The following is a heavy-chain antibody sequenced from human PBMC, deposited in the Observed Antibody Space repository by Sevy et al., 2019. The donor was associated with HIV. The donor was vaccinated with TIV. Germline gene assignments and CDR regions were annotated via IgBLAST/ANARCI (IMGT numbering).Heavy chain of an antibody. V-gene: IGHV4-31*03. D-gene: IGHD3-3*01. J-gene: IGHJ6*02. CDR2: IYYSGST. CDR3: ARASIGDFWSGYSYYGMDV. Sequence: SETLSLTCTVSGGSISSGGYYWSWIRQHPGKGLEWIGYIYYSGSTYYNPSLKSRVTISVDTSKNQFSLKLSSVTAADPAVYYCARASIGDFWSGYSYYGMDVWGQGTTVTVSS. CDR1: GGSISSGGYY.